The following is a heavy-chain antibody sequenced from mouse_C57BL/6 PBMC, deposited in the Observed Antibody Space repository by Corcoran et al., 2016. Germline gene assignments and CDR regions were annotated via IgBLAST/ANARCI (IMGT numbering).Heavy chain of an antibody. D-gene: IGHD1-1*01. Sequence: QIQLVQSGPELKKPGETVKISCKASVYTFKTYGMSWVKQAPGKGLKWMGWINPYSGVPTYADEFKGRFAFSLETSASTAYLQINNLKNEDTATYFCARGHYGSSPFDYWGQGTTLTVSS. V-gene: IGHV9-3*01. CDR3: ARGHYGSSPFDY. CDR1: VYTFKTYG. J-gene: IGHJ2*01. CDR2: INPYSGVP.